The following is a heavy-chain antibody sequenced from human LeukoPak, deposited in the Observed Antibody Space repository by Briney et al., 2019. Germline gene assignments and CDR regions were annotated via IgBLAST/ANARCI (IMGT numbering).Heavy chain of an antibody. CDR1: GFTFSSYS. Sequence: GGSLRLSCAASGFTFSSYSMNWVRQAPGKGLEWVSSISSSSSYIYSADSVKGRFAISRDNAKNSLYLQMNSLRAEDTAVYYCARDPAESEMSDYWGQGTLVTVSS. CDR3: ARDPAESEMSDY. D-gene: IGHD1-14*01. CDR2: ISSSSSYI. J-gene: IGHJ4*02. V-gene: IGHV3-21*01.